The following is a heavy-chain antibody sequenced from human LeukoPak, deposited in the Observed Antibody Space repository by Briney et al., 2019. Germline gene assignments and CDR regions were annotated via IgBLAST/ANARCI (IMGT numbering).Heavy chain of an antibody. J-gene: IGHJ4*02. CDR1: GFTVSSNY. D-gene: IGHD3-22*01. V-gene: IGHV3-66*01. CDR3: ARGLPVYYYDSSGYYYFDY. Sequence: GGSLRLSCAASGFTVSSNYMSWVRQAPGKGLEWVSVIYSGGSTYYADSVKGRFTISRDNSKNTLYLQMNSLRAEDTAVYYCARGLPVYYYDSSGYYYFDYWGQGTLVTVSS. CDR2: IYSGGST.